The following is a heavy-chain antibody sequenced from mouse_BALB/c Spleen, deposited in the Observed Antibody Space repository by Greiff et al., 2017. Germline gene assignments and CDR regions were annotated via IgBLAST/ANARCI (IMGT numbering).Heavy chain of an antibody. CDR2: INSNGGST. D-gene: IGHD1-2*01. J-gene: IGHJ3*01. CDR3: ARHADGYRFAY. Sequence: EVKLMESGGGLVKLGGSLKLSCAASGFTFSSYYMSWVRQTPEKRLELVAAINSNGGSTYYPDTVKGRFTISRDNAKNTLYLQMSSLKSEDTALYYCARHADGYRFAYWGQGTLVTVSA. CDR1: GFTFSSYY. V-gene: IGHV5-6-2*01.